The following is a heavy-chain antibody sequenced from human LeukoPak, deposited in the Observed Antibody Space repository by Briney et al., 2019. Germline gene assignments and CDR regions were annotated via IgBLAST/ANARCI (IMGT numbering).Heavy chain of an antibody. J-gene: IGHJ4*02. CDR3: ANHLACGSTSCPSFDY. Sequence: SGGSLRLSCAASGFIFSGAWMSWVRQAPGKGLEWVANIKQDGSEKYYVDSVKGRFTISRDNAKNSLYLQMNSLRAEDTAVYYCANHLACGSTSCPSFDYWGQGTLVTVSS. D-gene: IGHD2-2*01. V-gene: IGHV3-7*01. CDR2: IKQDGSEK. CDR1: GFIFSGAW.